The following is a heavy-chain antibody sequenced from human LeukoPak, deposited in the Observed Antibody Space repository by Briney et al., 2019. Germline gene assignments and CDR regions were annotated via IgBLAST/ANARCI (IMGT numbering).Heavy chain of an antibody. J-gene: IGHJ6*03. D-gene: IGHD1-26*01. CDR1: GYTFTSYG. CDR2: ISAYNGNT. CDR3: ARDRGGSSEYYYYYYYMDV. Sequence: GASVKVSCKASGYTFTSYGISWVRQAPGQGLEWMGWISAYNGNTNYAQKLQGRVTMTTDTSTSTAYMELRSLRSDDTAVYYCARDRGGSSEYYYYYYYMDVWGKGTTVTVSS. V-gene: IGHV1-18*01.